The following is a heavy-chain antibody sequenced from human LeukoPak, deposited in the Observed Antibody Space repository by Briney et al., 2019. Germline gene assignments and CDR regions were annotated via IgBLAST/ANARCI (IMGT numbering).Heavy chain of an antibody. CDR3: ARHTDSSGSFES. Sequence: PSETLSLTCTVSGGSISGYFWSWIRQPPGKGLEWIGHIDYSGNTNFVPSLKSRVTISVDTSKNQVSLRLRSVTAADTAAYFCARHTDSSGSFESWGQGTLVTVSS. D-gene: IGHD3-22*01. CDR2: IDYSGNT. CDR1: GGSISGYF. J-gene: IGHJ4*02. V-gene: IGHV4-59*08.